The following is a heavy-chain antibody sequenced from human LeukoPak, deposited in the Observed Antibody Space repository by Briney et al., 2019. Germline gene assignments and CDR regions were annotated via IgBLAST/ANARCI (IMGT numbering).Heavy chain of an antibody. Sequence: PSETLSLTCTVSGGSISSSSYYWGWIRQPPGKGLEWIGSIYYSGSTYYNPSLKSRVTISVDTSKNQFSLKLSSVTAADTAVYYCARDLSLDDGSGSYSDYWGQGTLVTVSS. CDR3: ARDLSLDDGSGSYSDY. CDR2: IYYSGST. J-gene: IGHJ4*02. V-gene: IGHV4-39*07. D-gene: IGHD3-10*01. CDR1: GGSISSSSYY.